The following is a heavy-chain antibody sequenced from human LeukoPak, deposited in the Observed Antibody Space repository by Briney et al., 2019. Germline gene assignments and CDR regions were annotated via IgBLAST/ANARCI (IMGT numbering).Heavy chain of an antibody. CDR3: ARGRKYCTHGVCYKMDWFDP. CDR2: INHSGST. D-gene: IGHD2-8*01. J-gene: IGHJ5*02. CDR1: GGSFSGYY. Sequence: SETLSLTCAVYGGSFSGYYWSWIRQPPGKGLEWIGEINHSGSTNYNPSLKSRVTISVDTSKNQFSLKLSSVTAADTAVYYCARGRKYCTHGVCYKMDWFDPWGQGTLVTVSS. V-gene: IGHV4-34*01.